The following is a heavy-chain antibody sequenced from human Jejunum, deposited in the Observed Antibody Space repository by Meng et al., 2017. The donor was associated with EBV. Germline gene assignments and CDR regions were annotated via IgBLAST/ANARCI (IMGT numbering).Heavy chain of an antibody. J-gene: IGHJ4*02. D-gene: IGHD2-2*01. CDR3: IHARKKLGSCNCGKCYALEY. CDR1: GFSPNTPGIA. CDR2: VYWDDDK. Sequence: ISLKVALPTVPKPQHALSLTGMFTGFSPNTPGIAVGSIRHPPGKALKWLTIVYWDDDKCYSPSLRSSLTITKDTSTNQVVLTMTNMDPVNTARYYCIHARKKLGSCNCGKCYALEYWGQGTLVTVSS. V-gene: IGHV2-5*02.